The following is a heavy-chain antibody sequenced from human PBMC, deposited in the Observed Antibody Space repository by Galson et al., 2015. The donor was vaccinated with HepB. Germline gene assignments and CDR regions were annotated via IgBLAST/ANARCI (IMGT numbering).Heavy chain of an antibody. Sequence: SLRLSCAASGFTFSSYAMSWVRQAPGKGLEWVSAISGSGGSTYYADSAKGRFTVSRDNSTNTRYRQMNSLRAEDTAVYYCAKRWSSSWYTGDSFDIWGQETMVTVSS. CDR3: AKRWSSSWYTGDSFDI. J-gene: IGHJ3*02. D-gene: IGHD6-13*01. CDR2: ISGSGGST. CDR1: GFTFSSYA. V-gene: IGHV3-23*01.